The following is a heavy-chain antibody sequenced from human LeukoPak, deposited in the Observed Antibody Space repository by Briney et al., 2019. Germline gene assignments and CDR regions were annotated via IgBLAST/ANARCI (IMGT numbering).Heavy chain of an antibody. CDR2: IYHSGST. CDR3: ASQPAGYYYDSSGYLVGGDYYYMDV. J-gene: IGHJ6*03. Sequence: SETLSLTCAVSGYSISSGYYWGWIRQPPGKGLEWIGSIYHSGSTYYNPSLKSRVTISVDTSKNQFSLKLSSVTAADTAVYYLASQPAGYYYDSSGYLVGGDYYYMDVWGKGTTVTVSS. CDR1: GYSISSGYY. V-gene: IGHV4-38-2*01. D-gene: IGHD3-22*01.